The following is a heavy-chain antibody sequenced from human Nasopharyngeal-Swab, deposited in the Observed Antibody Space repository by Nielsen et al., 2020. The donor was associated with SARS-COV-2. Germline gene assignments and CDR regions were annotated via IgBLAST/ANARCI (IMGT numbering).Heavy chain of an antibody. Sequence: ASVKVSCKASGYTFTGYYMHWVRRAPGQGLEWMGWINPNSGGTNYAQKFQGWVTMTRDTSISTAYMELSRLRSDDTAVYYCARDSSDPYGMDVWGQGTTVTVSS. CDR2: INPNSGGT. J-gene: IGHJ6*02. D-gene: IGHD6-19*01. CDR1: GYTFTGYY. V-gene: IGHV1-2*04. CDR3: ARDSSDPYGMDV.